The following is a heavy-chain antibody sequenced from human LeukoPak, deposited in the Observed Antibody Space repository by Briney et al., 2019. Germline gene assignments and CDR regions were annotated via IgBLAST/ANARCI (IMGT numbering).Heavy chain of an antibody. CDR2: NNPSGGST. CDR3: ARAGAAAGTLGDY. V-gene: IGHV1-46*01. Sequence: ASVKVSCKASGYTFTSYYMHWVRQAPGQGLEWMGINNPSGGSTSYAQKFQGRVTMTRDMSTSTVYMELSSLRSEDTAVYYCARAGAAAGTLGDYWGQGTLVTVSS. J-gene: IGHJ4*02. CDR1: GYTFTSYY. D-gene: IGHD6-13*01.